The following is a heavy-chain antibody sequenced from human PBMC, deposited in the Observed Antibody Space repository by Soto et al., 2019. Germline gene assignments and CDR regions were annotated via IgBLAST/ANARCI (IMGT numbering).Heavy chain of an antibody. Sequence: GGSLRLSCAASGFTFSSYAMSWVRQAPGKGLEWVSAISGSGGSTYYADSVKGRFTISRDNSKNTLYLQMNSLRAEDTAVYYCAKDTDASLRYFDWLPAFDYWGQGTLVTVSS. CDR3: AKDTDASLRYFDWLPAFDY. D-gene: IGHD3-9*01. J-gene: IGHJ4*02. V-gene: IGHV3-23*01. CDR2: ISGSGGST. CDR1: GFTFSSYA.